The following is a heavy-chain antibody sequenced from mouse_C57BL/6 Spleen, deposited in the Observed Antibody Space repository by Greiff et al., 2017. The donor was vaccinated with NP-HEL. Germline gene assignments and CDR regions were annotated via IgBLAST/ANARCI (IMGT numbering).Heavy chain of an antibody. CDR3: ARRDDSYYAMDY. D-gene: IGHD2-4*01. J-gene: IGHJ4*01. CDR2: IDPSDSYT. Sequence: QVQLQQPGAELVMPGASVKLSCKASGYTFTSYWMHWVKQRPGQGLEWIGEIDPSDSYTNYNQKFKGKSTLTVDKSSSTAYMQLSSLTSEDSAVYYCARRDDSYYAMDYWGQGTSVTVSS. CDR1: GYTFTSYW. V-gene: IGHV1-69*01.